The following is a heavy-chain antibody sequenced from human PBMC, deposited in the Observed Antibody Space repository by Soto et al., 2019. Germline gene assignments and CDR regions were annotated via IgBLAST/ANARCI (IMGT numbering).Heavy chain of an antibody. J-gene: IGHJ6*02. CDR1: GGSINSDVFS. V-gene: IGHV4-39*07. D-gene: IGHD3-10*01. CDR3: ARTRGSAVYFYFYGMDV. Sequence: SSETLSLTCSFSGGSINSDVFSWGWVRQPPGKGLEWIGSTYSSGGAYYSPAFRGRARISVDASKNQVFLKLPSVRAADRAIYFCARTRGSAVYFYFYGMDVWGQGTTVTVSS. CDR2: TYSSGGA.